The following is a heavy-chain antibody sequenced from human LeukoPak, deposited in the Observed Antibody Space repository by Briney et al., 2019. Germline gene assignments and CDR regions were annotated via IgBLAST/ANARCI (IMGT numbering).Heavy chain of an antibody. J-gene: IGHJ5*02. CDR2: ISGSGGST. CDR3: AKGLIAAAGRNWFDP. V-gene: IGHV3-23*01. Sequence: PGGSLRLSCAASGFTFSSYAMSWVRQAPGKGLEWASAISGSGGSTYYADSVKGRFTISRDNSKNTLYLQMNSLRAEDTAVYYCAKGLIAAAGRNWFDPWGQGTLVTVSS. D-gene: IGHD6-13*01. CDR1: GFTFSSYA.